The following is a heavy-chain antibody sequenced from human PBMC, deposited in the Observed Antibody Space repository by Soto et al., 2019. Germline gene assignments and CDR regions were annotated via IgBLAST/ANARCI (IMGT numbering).Heavy chain of an antibody. Sequence: EVQLVASAGGLVQPGGSLKLSCAASGFTFSGSAMHWVRQASGKGLEWVGRIRSKANSYATAYAASVKGRFTISRDDAKTTAYLQMNSLKTEDTAVYYCTRRRAAAGTLLWFDPWGQGTLVTVSS. V-gene: IGHV3-73*02. J-gene: IGHJ5*02. D-gene: IGHD6-13*01. CDR2: IRSKANSYAT. CDR1: GFTFSGSA. CDR3: TRRRAAAGTLLWFDP.